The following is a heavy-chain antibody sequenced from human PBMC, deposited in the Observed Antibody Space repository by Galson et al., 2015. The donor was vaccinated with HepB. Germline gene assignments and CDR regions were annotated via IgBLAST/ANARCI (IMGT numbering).Heavy chain of an antibody. CDR3: ARTVATAPRYYFDP. J-gene: IGHJ4*02. CDR2: IYYSGST. CDR1: GGSISSYY. V-gene: IGHV4-59*01. Sequence: TLSLTCTVSGGSISSYYWSWIRQPPGKGLEWIGYIYYSGSTNYNPSLKSRVTISVDTSKNQFSLKLSSVTAADTAVYYCARTVATAPRYYFDPWGQGILVTVSS. D-gene: IGHD5-12*01.